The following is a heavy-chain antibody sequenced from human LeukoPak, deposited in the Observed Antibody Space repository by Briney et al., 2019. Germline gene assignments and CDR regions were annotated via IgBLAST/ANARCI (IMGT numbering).Heavy chain of an antibody. J-gene: IGHJ4*02. V-gene: IGHV3-23*01. CDR3: AKMSGHPVMAYRIGS. D-gene: IGHD1-14*01. CDR1: EFSFSNFA. CDR2: MTGNGATS. Sequence: PGGSLRLSCAASEFSFSNFAMAWVRQAPGKGLEWVSSMTGNGATSWYAGSVRGRFTISRDNPKSTLYLQMNNLRPDDTAVYYCAKMSGHPVMAYRIGSWGQGTLVIVSS.